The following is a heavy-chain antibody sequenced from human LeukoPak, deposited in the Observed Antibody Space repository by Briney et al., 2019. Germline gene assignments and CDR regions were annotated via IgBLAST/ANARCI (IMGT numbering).Heavy chain of an antibody. J-gene: IGHJ4*02. CDR1: GYTFTGYY. V-gene: IGHV1-2*02. CDR3: ARATPYYYDSSGYLLFDY. D-gene: IGHD3-22*01. Sequence: ASVKVSCKASGYTFTGYYMHWVRQAPGQGLEWMGWINPNSGGTNYAQKFQGRVTMTRDTSISTAYMELSRLRSDDTAVYYCARATPYYYDSSGYLLFDYWGQGTLVTLSS. CDR2: INPNSGGT.